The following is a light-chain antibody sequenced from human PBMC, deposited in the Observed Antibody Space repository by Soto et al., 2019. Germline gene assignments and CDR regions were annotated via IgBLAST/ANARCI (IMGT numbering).Light chain of an antibody. CDR1: SSDVGGYNY. V-gene: IGLV2-14*03. J-gene: IGLJ2*01. CDR2: DVS. CDR3: SSSTSSSVV. Sequence: QSVLTQPASVSGSPGQSITISCTGTSSDVGGYNYVSWYQQHPGKAPKFMIYDVSNRPSGVSDRFSGSKSGNTASLTISGLQAEDEADYYCSSSTSSSVVFGGGTKLTVL.